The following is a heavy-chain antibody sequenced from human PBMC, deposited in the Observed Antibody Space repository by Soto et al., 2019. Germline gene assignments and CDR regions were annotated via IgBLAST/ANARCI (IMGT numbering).Heavy chain of an antibody. CDR3: AGPVDTAMPPGWYFDL. CDR2: IIPIFGTA. CDR1: GGTFSSYA. J-gene: IGHJ2*01. V-gene: IGHV1-69*12. D-gene: IGHD5-18*01. Sequence: QVQLVQSGAEVKKPGSSVKVSCKASGGTFSSYAISWVRQAPGQGLEWMGGIIPIFGTANYAQKCQGRVTITADESTSTADMELSSLRSEDTDVYYCAGPVDTAMPPGWYFDLWGRGTLVTVSS.